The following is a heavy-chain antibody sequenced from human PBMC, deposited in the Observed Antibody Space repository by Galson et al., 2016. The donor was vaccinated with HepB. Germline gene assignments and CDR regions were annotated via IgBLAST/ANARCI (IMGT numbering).Heavy chain of an antibody. CDR2: ISVYNGKT. CDR1: GFSFIGYG. V-gene: IGHV1-18*01. CDR3: ASPWTPQAFCGGDCFSFYF. D-gene: IGHD2-21*01. Sequence: SVKVSCKASGFSFIGYGISWVRQARGQGLEWLGWISVYNGKTYYAQNFQGRVTMTTDTSTTTVYMELRSLRSDDTAVYYCASPWTPQAFCGGDCFSFYFWGQGTQVTVSS. J-gene: IGHJ4*02.